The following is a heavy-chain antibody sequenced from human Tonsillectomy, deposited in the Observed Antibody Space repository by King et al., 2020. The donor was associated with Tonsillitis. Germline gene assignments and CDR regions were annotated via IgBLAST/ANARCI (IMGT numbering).Heavy chain of an antibody. CDR2: ISGSGGST. V-gene: IGHV3-23*04. CDR3: AKERYCSSTSCYFNWFDP. CDR1: GFTFSSYA. D-gene: IGHD2-2*01. J-gene: IGHJ5*02. Sequence: VQLVESGGGLVQPGGSLRLSCAASGFTFSSYAMSWVRQAPGKGLEWVSAISGSGGSTYYADSVKGRFTISRDNSKNTLYLQMNSLRAEDTAVYYCAKERYCSSTSCYFNWFDPWGQGTLVTVSS.